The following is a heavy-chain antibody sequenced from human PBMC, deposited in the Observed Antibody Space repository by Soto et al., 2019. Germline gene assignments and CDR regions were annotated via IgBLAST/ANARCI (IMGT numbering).Heavy chain of an antibody. D-gene: IGHD1-26*01. Sequence: QEQLVQSGPEVKKPGSSVTVSCKASAGTFNNYAICWVRQAPGQGLEWMGGTIPLFSTSSYAQKFQGRVTITADKSTSTVYMEMRNLKSEDTALYYFARAVGRPYYYYGMDVWGQGTTVTVS. V-gene: IGHV1-69*06. J-gene: IGHJ6*02. CDR1: AGTFNNYA. CDR2: TIPLFSTS. CDR3: ARAVGRPYYYYGMDV.